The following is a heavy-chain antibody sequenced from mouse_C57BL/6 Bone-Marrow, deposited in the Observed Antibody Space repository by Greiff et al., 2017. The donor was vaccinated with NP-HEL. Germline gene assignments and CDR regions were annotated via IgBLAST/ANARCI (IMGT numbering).Heavy chain of an antibody. J-gene: IGHJ2*01. V-gene: IGHV1-82*01. CDR3: ARRGSKRNFDY. Sequence: VQLQQSGPELVKPGASVKISCKASGYAFSSSWMNWVKQRPGKGLEGIGRIYPGDGDTNYNGKFKGKATLTADKSSSTAYMQLSSLTSEDSAVYFCARRGSKRNFDYWGQGTTLTVSS. D-gene: IGHD2-5*01. CDR1: GYAFSSSW. CDR2: IYPGDGDT.